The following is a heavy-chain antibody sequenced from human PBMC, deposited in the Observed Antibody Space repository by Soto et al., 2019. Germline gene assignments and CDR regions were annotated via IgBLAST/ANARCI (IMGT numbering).Heavy chain of an antibody. V-gene: IGHV1-3*01. D-gene: IGHD3-22*01. J-gene: IGHJ3*02. CDR3: ARLDYYHSSGYRESVDI. CDR2: INAGTGNT. Sequence: ASVKVSCKASGDTFSNYAMHWVRQAPGQSLEWMGWINAGTGNTLYSQKFQGRVTITRDTSASTAYMELSSLRSEDTAVYYCARLDYYHSSGYRESVDIWGQGTPDTVSS. CDR1: GDTFSNYA.